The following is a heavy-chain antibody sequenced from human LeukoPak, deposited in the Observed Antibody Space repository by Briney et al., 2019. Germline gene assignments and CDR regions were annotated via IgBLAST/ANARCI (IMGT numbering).Heavy chain of an antibody. CDR3: AKDLSSGSFDP. V-gene: IGHV3-30*18. Sequence: GGSLRLSCAASGFTFSSYGMHWVPQAPGKGLEWVAVISYDGSNKYYADSVKGRFTISRDNSKNTLYLQMNSLRAEDTAVYYCAKDLSSGSFDPWGQGTLVTVSS. CDR1: GFTFSSYG. J-gene: IGHJ5*02. D-gene: IGHD6-19*01. CDR2: ISYDGSNK.